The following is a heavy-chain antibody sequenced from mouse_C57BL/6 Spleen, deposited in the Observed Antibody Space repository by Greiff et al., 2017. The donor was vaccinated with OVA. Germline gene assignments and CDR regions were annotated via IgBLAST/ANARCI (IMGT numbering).Heavy chain of an antibody. Sequence: VQLQQSGPGLVKPSQSLFLTCSITGFPITSGYYWIWIRQSPGNPLEWMGHITPSGETFYTPSLPSPISITRETSKNQFFLQLNSGTTEETAMYYCAGDDDGGAWLAYWGQGTLVTVSA. CDR2: ITPSGET. D-gene: IGHD2-12*01. V-gene: IGHV12-3*01. CDR3: AGDDDGGAWLAY. J-gene: IGHJ3*01. CDR1: GFPITSGYY.